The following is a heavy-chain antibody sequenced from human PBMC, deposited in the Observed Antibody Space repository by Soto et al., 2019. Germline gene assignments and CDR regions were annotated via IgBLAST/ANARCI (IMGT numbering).Heavy chain of an antibody. D-gene: IGHD3-10*01. Sequence: GGSLRLSCAASGFTFSSYAMSWVRQAQGKGLEWVSAISGSGGSTYYADSEKGRFTISRDNSKNTLYLQMNSLRAEDTAVYYCAKSVRKGSGSYQPGIDYWGQGTLVTVS. V-gene: IGHV3-23*01. CDR1: GFTFSSYA. J-gene: IGHJ4*02. CDR2: ISGSGGST. CDR3: AKSVRKGSGSYQPGIDY.